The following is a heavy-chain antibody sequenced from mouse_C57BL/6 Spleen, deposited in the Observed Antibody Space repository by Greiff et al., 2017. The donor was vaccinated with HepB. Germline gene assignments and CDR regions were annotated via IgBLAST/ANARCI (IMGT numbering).Heavy chain of an antibody. CDR3: ARREYAYYFDY. CDR2: IDPSDSYT. V-gene: IGHV1-50*01. D-gene: IGHD5-1*01. J-gene: IGHJ2*01. Sequence: QVQLQQPGAELVKPGASVKLSCKASGYTFTSYWMQWVKQRPGQGLEWIGEIDPSDSYTNYNPKFKGKATLTVDTSSSTAYMQRSSLTSEDSAVYYWARREYAYYFDYWGQGTTLTVSS. CDR1: GYTFTSYW.